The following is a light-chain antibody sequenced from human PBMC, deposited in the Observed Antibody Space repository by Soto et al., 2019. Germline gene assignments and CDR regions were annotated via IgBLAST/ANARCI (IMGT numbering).Light chain of an antibody. V-gene: IGKV1-12*01. Sequence: DIQMTQSPSSVSASVGDRITITCRASQGISRWLAWYQQKPGRAPKLLIYAASNLQTGVPSRFSGSGSGTDFAHTITSLQAEDFATYHCQQAYNFPFTFGPGTKVDIK. CDR2: AAS. J-gene: IGKJ3*01. CDR3: QQAYNFPFT. CDR1: QGISRW.